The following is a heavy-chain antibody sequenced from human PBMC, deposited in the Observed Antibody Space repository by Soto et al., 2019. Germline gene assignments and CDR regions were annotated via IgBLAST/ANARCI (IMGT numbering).Heavy chain of an antibody. CDR1: GYTFRDFG. D-gene: IGHD7-27*01. J-gene: IGHJ4*02. V-gene: IGHV1-18*01. CDR3: ARDSGNLGNWAYFLDY. Sequence: QGQLVQSGAEVKKPGASLKVSCKASGYTFRDFGISWVRQAPGQGLEWMGWISAYNSNTNYAHKVQGRVTMTTDTSTSTAYMELRNLTSDDTAVYYCARDSGNLGNWAYFLDYWGQGTLVTVSS. CDR2: ISAYNSNT.